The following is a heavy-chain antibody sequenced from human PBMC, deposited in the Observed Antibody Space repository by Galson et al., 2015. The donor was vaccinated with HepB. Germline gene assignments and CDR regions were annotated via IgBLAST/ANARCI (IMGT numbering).Heavy chain of an antibody. CDR2: INPYSGGT. CDR1: GYSFTGYY. V-gene: IGHV1-2*02. J-gene: IGHJ5*02. CDR3: ARGLEVTETGWFDT. Sequence: SVKVSCKVSGYSFTGYYMHWVRQAPGQGLEWMGCINPYSGGTKYAQKFQGRVSMTRDTSISTAYMDLSGLTSDDTAIYYCARGLEVTETGWFDTWGQGTLVAVSS. D-gene: IGHD2-21*02.